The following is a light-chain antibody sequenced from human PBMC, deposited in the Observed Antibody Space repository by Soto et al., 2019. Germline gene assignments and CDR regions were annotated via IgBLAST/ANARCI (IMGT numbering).Light chain of an antibody. CDR2: DVS. J-gene: IGLJ2*01. CDR3: SSYTSSSTDVI. CDR1: SSDVGGYNY. Sequence: QSALTQPASVSGSPGQSITISCTGTSSDVGGYNYVSWYQHRPGKAPKLMTYDVSDRPPGVSNRFSGSKSGNTASLTISGLQAEDEADYYCSSYTSSSTDVIFGGGTKVTVL. V-gene: IGLV2-14*03.